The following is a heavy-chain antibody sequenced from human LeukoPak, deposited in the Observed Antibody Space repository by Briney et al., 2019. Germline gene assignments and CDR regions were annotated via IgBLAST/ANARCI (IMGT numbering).Heavy chain of an antibody. J-gene: IGHJ4*02. CDR3: AREQIMDFEPLIH. CDR1: GYTFTGYY. Sequence: ASVKVSCKASGYTFTGYYMHWVRQAPGQGLEWMGWISAYNSNTTYAQKLQGRVTMTTDTSTSTAYMELRSLRSDDTAVYYCAREQIMDFEPLIHWGQGTLVTVSS. D-gene: IGHD1-14*01. CDR2: ISAYNSNT. V-gene: IGHV1-18*04.